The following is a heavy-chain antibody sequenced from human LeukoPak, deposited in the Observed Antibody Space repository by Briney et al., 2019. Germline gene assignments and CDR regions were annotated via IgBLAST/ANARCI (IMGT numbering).Heavy chain of an antibody. CDR3: ARRSSWFGSSNNWFDP. CDR2: IYYSGST. CDR1: GGSISSSSYY. D-gene: IGHD3-10*01. J-gene: IGHJ5*02. Sequence: SETLSLTCTVSGGSISSSSYYWGWIRQPPGKGLEWIGYIYYSGSTNYNPSLKSRVTISVDTSKNQFSLKLSSVTAADTAVYYCARRSSWFGSSNNWFDPWGQGTLVTVSS. V-gene: IGHV4-61*05.